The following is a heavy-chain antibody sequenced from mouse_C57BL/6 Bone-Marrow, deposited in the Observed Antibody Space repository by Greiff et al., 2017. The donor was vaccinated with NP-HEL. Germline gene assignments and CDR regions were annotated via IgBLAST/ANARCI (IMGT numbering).Heavy chain of an antibody. CDR2: IWSGGST. J-gene: IGHJ2*01. D-gene: IGHD2-3*01. Sequence: VQLQESGPGLVQPSQSLSITCTVSGFSLTSYGVHWVRQSPGKGLEWLGVIWSGGSTDYNAAFISRLSISKDNSKSQVFFKINSLQAYDTAIYYCAREMVTNFDYWGQGTTRTVSS. V-gene: IGHV2-2*01. CDR1: GFSLTSYG. CDR3: AREMVTNFDY.